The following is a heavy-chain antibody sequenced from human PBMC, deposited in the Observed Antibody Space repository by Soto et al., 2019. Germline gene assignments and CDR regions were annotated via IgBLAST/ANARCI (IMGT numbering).Heavy chain of an antibody. Sequence: SETLSLTCAVYGGSFSGYYWSWIRQPPGKGLEWIGEINHSGSTNYNPSLKSRVTISVDTSKNQFSLKLSSVTAADTAVYYCARGRRGGNYYYGMDVWRQGTTVTVSS. V-gene: IGHV4-34*01. J-gene: IGHJ6*02. CDR3: ARGRRGGNYYYGMDV. CDR2: INHSGST. CDR1: GGSFSGYY.